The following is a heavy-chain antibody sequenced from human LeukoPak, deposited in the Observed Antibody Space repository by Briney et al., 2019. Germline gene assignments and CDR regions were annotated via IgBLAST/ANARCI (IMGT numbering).Heavy chain of an antibody. CDR3: ARDEYGGDFDF. J-gene: IGHJ4*02. V-gene: IGHV3-21*01. D-gene: IGHD4-23*01. CDR1: GFTFSSYS. CDR2: ISSRSSYI. Sequence: GWSLRLSRAASGFTFSSYSVNWLRQTPGKGLERVSYISSRSSYIYYGDSVKGRFTISRDNAKSSLFLQVNSLRAEDTAIYYCARDEYGGDFDFWGQGTLDTVSS.